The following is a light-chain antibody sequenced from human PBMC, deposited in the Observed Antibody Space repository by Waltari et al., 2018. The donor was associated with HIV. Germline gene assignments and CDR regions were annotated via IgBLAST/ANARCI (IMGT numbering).Light chain of an antibody. CDR3: QRTYNAQ. CDR1: QGISSY. V-gene: IGKV1-27*01. J-gene: IGKJ3*01. CDR2: SAS. Sequence: IQLTQSPSSLSASVGDRVTITCRVSQGISSYLNWYRQKPGKGPNFLISSASNVQSGVTFRLSESGSGTDLILTISSLLPEDVATDDGQRTYNAQFGAGTKVDIK.